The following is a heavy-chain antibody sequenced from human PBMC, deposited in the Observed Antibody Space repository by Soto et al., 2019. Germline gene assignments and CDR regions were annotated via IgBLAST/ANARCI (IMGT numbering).Heavy chain of an antibody. J-gene: IGHJ4*02. Sequence: QVQLVQSGAEVKKPGASVKVSCKAPGSTFTTYGISWVRQAPGQGLKWMGWISTYNGNTNYAQKLQGRVTMTTDTSTSTAYMELRSLRSDDTAFYYCARDWTVTTGYYFDYWGQGTLVTVSS. D-gene: IGHD4-17*01. CDR1: GSTFTTYG. CDR3: ARDWTVTTGYYFDY. V-gene: IGHV1-18*04. CDR2: ISTYNGNT.